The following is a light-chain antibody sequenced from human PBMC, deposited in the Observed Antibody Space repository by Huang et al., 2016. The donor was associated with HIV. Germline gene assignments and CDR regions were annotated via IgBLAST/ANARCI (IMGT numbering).Light chain of an antibody. V-gene: IGKV3-11*01. J-gene: IGKJ5*01. CDR3: QQRSHWPIT. CDR2: VAS. CDR1: LTVSRQ. Sequence: EIVLTQSPATLSLSPGLRATLSCRAALTVSRQLAWYQQKPGQAPRLLIYVASNRAPGVPARCSGSGSGTDFTLTISSLEPEDFAVYYCQQRSHWPITFGQGTRLEIK.